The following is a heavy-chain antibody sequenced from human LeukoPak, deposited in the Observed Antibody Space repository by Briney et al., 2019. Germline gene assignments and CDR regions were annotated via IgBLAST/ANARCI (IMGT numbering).Heavy chain of an antibody. CDR2: ISGSGGST. Sequence: GGSLRLSCAASGFTFSSYAMSWVRQAPGKGLEWVSAISGSGGSTYYADSVKGRFTISRDNSKNTLYLQMNSPRAEDAAVYYCAKDSVGSGSIYYFDYWGQGTLVTVSS. V-gene: IGHV3-23*01. CDR3: AKDSVGSGSIYYFDY. D-gene: IGHD3-10*01. J-gene: IGHJ4*02. CDR1: GFTFSSYA.